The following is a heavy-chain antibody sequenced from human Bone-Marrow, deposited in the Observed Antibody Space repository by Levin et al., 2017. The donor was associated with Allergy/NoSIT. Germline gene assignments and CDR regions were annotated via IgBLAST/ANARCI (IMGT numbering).Heavy chain of an antibody. D-gene: IGHD2-2*01. J-gene: IGHJ5*02. CDR3: ARVKVVPGTNRYNWFDP. Sequence: PSETLSLTRTVSGGSISSSVYYWGWIRQPPGKGLEWVGNLYYSRGTYYNSSLRGRVTISVDTSKNQFSLRMTSVTAADTAVYYCARVKVVPGTNRYNWFDPWGQGTLVTVSS. V-gene: IGHV4-39*07. CDR2: LYYSRGT. CDR1: GGSISSSVYY.